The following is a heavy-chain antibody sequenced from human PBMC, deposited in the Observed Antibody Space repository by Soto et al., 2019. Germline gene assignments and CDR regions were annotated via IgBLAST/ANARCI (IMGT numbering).Heavy chain of an antibody. CDR1: GFTFRNYA. D-gene: IGHD2-2*01. CDR3: ARGYCSAAGCYVHYYYGFDV. J-gene: IGHJ6*02. CDR2: ISSNGGSA. Sequence: VGSLRLSCAAAGFTFRNYAMNWVRQATGKGLELVSSISSNGGSAYYADSVKGRFTISRDNSKNTLYLQMNSLRADDTAVYYCARGYCSAAGCYVHYYYGFDVWGQGTTVTVSS. V-gene: IGHV3-23*01.